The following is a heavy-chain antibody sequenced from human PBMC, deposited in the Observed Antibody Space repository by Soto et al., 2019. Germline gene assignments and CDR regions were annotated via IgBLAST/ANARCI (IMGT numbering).Heavy chain of an antibody. Sequence: SVKVSCKASGGTFSSYAISWVRQAPGQGLEWMGGIIPIFGTANYAQKFQGGVTITADESTSTAYMELSSLRSEDTAVYYCARGLKVFGVVIIRYYYYGMDVWGQGTTVTVSS. CDR3: ARGLKVFGVVIIRYYYYGMDV. CDR2: IIPIFGTA. CDR1: GGTFSSYA. J-gene: IGHJ6*02. D-gene: IGHD3-3*01. V-gene: IGHV1-69*13.